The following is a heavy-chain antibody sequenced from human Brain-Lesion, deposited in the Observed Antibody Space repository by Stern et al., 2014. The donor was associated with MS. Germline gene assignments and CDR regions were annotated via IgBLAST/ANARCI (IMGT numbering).Heavy chain of an antibody. D-gene: IGHD1-26*01. J-gene: IGHJ4*02. CDR2: FDPEDGET. Sequence: QVQLQQSGAEVKKPGASVKVSCKASGYTLTDLSMHWVRQAPRKGLEWMGGFDPEDGETIYAQKFQGRVTMTEDTSTDTAYMELSSLRSEDTAVYYCATLSPGAGGNYYRHFDYWGQGTLVTVSS. CDR3: ATLSPGAGGNYYRHFDY. V-gene: IGHV1-24*01. CDR1: GYTLTDLS.